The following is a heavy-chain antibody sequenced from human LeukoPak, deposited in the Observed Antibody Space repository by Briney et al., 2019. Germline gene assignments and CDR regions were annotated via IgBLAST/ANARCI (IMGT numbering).Heavy chain of an antibody. CDR3: ARYGGLRSDY. V-gene: IGHV4-34*01. J-gene: IGHJ4*02. CDR2: INHSGST. Sequence: PSETLSLTCAVYGGSFSGYYWSWIRQPPGKGLEWIGEINHSGSTNYNPSLKSRVTISVDTSKNQFSLKLSSVTAADTAVYYCARYGGLRSDYWGQGTLVTASS. CDR1: GGSFSGYY. D-gene: IGHD4-17*01.